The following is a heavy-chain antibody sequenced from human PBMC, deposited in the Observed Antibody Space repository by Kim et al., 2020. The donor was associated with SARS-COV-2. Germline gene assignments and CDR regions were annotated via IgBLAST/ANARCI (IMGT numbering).Heavy chain of an antibody. CDR3: ARGSSGSYPRAFDM. V-gene: IGHV3-74*01. CDR2: INSDGSST. D-gene: IGHD1-26*01. CDR1: GFTFSPYW. J-gene: IGHJ3*02. Sequence: GGSLRLSCEASGFTFSPYWKHWVRQAPGKGLLWVSRINSDGSSTTYADSVKGRFTISRDNAKNTVYLQMNSLRAEDTAVYYCARGSSGSYPRAFDMWGQGTMVTVSS.